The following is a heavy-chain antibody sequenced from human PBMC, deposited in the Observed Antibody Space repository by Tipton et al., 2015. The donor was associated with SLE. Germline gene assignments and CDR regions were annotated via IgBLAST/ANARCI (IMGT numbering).Heavy chain of an antibody. CDR2: ISYSGST. Sequence: TLSLTCTVSGGSISIYYWSWIRQPPGKGLEWIGFISYSGSTNYNPSLKSRVTISVDTSKNQFSLKLSSVTAADTAMYYCARGDMVVVPAAGGGYYYYMDVWGKGTTVTVFS. D-gene: IGHD2-2*01. V-gene: IGHV4-59*12. CDR1: GGSISIYY. J-gene: IGHJ6*03. CDR3: ARGDMVVVPAAGGGYYYYMDV.